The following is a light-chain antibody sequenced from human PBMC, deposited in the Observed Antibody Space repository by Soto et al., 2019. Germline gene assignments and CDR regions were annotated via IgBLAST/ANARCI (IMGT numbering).Light chain of an antibody. CDR3: QQYGSSPLT. CDR1: QSVSSSY. CDR2: GAS. V-gene: IGKV3-20*01. Sequence: EIALTQSPGTLYLSPGERATLSCRASQSVSSSYLAWYQQKPGQAPRLLIYGASSRATGIPDRFSGSASGTDFTLTISRLEPEDFAVYYCQQYGSSPLTSGGGTKVEIK. J-gene: IGKJ4*01.